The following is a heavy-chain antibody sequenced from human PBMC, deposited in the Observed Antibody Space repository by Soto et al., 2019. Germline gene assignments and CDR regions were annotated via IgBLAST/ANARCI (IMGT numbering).Heavy chain of an antibody. J-gene: IGHJ2*01. CDR2: IYPGDSDT. CDR3: ARPPSKGSFFNATATTGIYTLALHDALPLCFGESLKISCKGSGYSFTSYW. D-gene: IGHD5-18*01. V-gene: IGHV5-51*01. CDR1: GYNFATYW. Sequence: GESLKISCQVSGYNFATYWIGWVRQTSGKGLEWMGIIYPGDSDTRYSPSVQGRSTVAAERSIRTAYLAWSSLKASDTAIYYFARPPSKGSFFNATATTGIYTLALHDALPLCFGESLKISCKGSGYSFTSYW.